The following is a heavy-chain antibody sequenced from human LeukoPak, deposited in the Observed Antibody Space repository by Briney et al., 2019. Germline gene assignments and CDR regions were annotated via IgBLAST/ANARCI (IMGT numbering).Heavy chain of an antibody. Sequence: PGGSLRLSCAASGFTFSDYWMAWVRQAPGKGLEWVANIWPDGSNTYHVDSVRDRFAISRDNAQYLLNLQMNSLRAEDSAVYYCARWGVNAGLDRWGQGTLVIVSS. CDR1: GFTFSDYW. J-gene: IGHJ5*02. V-gene: IGHV3-7*01. CDR2: IWPDGSNT. D-gene: IGHD3-10*01. CDR3: ARWGVNAGLDR.